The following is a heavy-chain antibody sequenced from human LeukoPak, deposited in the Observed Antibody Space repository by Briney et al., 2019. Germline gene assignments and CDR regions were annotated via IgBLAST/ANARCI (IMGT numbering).Heavy chain of an antibody. Sequence: SETLSLTCTVSGGSISSYYWSWIRQPPGKGLEWIGYIYYSGSTNYNPSLKSRVTISVDTSKNQFSLKLSSVTAADTAVYYCASSFGFTGLDYWGQGTLVTVSS. V-gene: IGHV4-59*08. CDR3: ASSFGFTGLDY. CDR1: GGSISSYY. D-gene: IGHD3-10*01. J-gene: IGHJ4*02. CDR2: IYYSGST.